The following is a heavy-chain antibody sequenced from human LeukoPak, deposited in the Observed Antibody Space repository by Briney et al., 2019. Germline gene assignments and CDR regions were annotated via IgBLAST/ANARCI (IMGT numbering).Heavy chain of an antibody. J-gene: IGHJ4*02. CDR2: INAGNGNT. CDR3: AAGYSSSWTDY. CDR1: GYTFTSYA. Sequence: ASVKVSCKASGYTFTSYAMHWVRQAPGQSFEWMGWINAGNGNTKYSQKFQGRVTITRDTSASTAYMELSSLRSEDTAVYYCAAGYSSSWTDYWGQGTLVTVSS. V-gene: IGHV1-3*01. D-gene: IGHD6-13*01.